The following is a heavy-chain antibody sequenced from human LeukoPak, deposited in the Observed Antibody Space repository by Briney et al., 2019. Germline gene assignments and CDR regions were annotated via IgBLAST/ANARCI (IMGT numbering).Heavy chain of an antibody. V-gene: IGHV3-21*01. J-gene: IGHJ4*02. Sequence: PGGSLRLSCAASGFTFSSYSMNWVRQAPGKGLEWVSSISSSSSSYIYYADSVKGRFTISRDNAKNSLYLQMNSLRAEDTAVYYCARDSTYYDFWSGYHYWGQGTLVTVSS. CDR1: GFTFSSYS. CDR2: ISSSSSSYI. CDR3: ARDSTYYDFWSGYHY. D-gene: IGHD3-3*01.